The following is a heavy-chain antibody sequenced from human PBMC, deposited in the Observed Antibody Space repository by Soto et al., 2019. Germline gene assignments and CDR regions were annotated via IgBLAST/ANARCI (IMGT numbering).Heavy chain of an antibody. V-gene: IGHV1-18*01. J-gene: IGHJ4*02. CDR2: ISAYNGKT. D-gene: IGHD6-19*01. CDR3: ARGVGQWLDESHYFDY. Sequence: QVQLVESGAEVKKPGASVKVSCKASGYTFTSYVISWVRQAPGQGLEWMGWISAYNGKTNYAQKLQGRVTMTTDTSTSTAYMELRSLRYADTAVYYCARGVGQWLDESHYFDYWGQGTLVTVSS. CDR1: GYTFTSYV.